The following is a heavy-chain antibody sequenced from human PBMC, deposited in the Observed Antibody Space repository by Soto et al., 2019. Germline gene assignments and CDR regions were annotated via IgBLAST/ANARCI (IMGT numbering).Heavy chain of an antibody. J-gene: IGHJ4*02. D-gene: IGHD2-21*01. CDR1: GGTFNSYT. Sequence: QVQVVQSGAEVKKPESSVKVSCKPSGGTFNSYTVNWERLPPGHGLEWMGRFIPILDMANYAQKFQDRVTITADRSTFTAYMELNSLTSDDTAVYYCAITYCRDNSCPRDFDFWGPGTRVTVSS. V-gene: IGHV1-69*02. CDR2: FIPILDMA. CDR3: AITYCRDNSCPRDFDF.